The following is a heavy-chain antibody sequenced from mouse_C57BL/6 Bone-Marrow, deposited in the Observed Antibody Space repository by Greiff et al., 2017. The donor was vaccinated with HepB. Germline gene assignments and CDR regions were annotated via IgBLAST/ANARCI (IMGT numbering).Heavy chain of an antibody. CDR2: IYPGDGDT. CDR3: ARQLRLRGFAY. Sequence: VQLKQSGASVKISCKASGYAFSSYWMNWVKQRPGKGLEWIGQIYPGDGDTNYNGKFKGKATLTADKSSSTAYMQLSSLTSEDSAVYFCARQLRLRGFAYWGQGTLVTVSA. CDR1: GYAFSSYW. V-gene: IGHV1-80*01. D-gene: IGHD3-2*02. J-gene: IGHJ3*01.